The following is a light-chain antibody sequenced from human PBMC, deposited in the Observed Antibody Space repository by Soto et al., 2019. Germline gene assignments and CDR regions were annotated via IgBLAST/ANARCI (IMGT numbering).Light chain of an antibody. V-gene: IGKV1-5*03. CDR3: QQYGNYSPYT. J-gene: IGKJ2*01. Sequence: DIQMTQSPSTLSASVGDRVTITCRASQSIGNWLAWYQHKPGKAPKLLIYKSSNLESGVPSRFSGSGSGTEFTLTINSLQPDDFANYDGQQYGNYSPYTFGQGTKLEIK. CDR1: QSIGNW. CDR2: KSS.